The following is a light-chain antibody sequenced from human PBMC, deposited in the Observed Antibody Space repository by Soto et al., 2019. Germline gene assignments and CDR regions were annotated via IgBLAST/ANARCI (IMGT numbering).Light chain of an antibody. CDR2: GAS. V-gene: IGKV3-20*01. J-gene: IGKJ1*01. CDR1: QNVSNSY. CDR3: HQYGSTPWM. Sequence: EIVLTQSPGTLSLSPGGRATLSCRASQNVSNSYIAWYPQTPGQATRFLSYGASSRATGIRDRFSGSGSGKDFTLTISSLEPEDFVVYYCHQYGSTPWMFGHGRKGEIK.